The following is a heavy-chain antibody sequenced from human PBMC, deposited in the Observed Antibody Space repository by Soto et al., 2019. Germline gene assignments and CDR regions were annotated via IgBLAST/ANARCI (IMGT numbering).Heavy chain of an antibody. J-gene: IGHJ4*02. CDR3: ARHVPLYDSKGYWDS. CDR1: GFTFSSYW. D-gene: IGHD3-22*01. CDR2: IKEDGSEK. V-gene: IGHV3-7*04. Sequence: EVELVESGGGLVQPGGSLRLSCAASGFTFSSYWMSWVRQTPGKGLEWMANIKEDGSEKYYADSVKGRLIISRDNAKNSMYLQMNTLRAEDTAMYYCARHVPLYDSKGYWDSWGQGALVTVSS.